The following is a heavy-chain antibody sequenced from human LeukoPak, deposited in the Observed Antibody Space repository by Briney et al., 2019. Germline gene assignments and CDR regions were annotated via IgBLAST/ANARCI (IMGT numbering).Heavy chain of an antibody. J-gene: IGHJ4*02. Sequence: SETLSLTCAVYGGSFSGYYWSWIRQPPGKGLEWIGENNHSGSTNYNPSLKSRVTISVDTSKNQFSLKLSSVTAADTAVYYCARVVVPAAIRYYFDYWGQGTLVTVSP. CDR1: GGSFSGYY. V-gene: IGHV4-34*01. CDR3: ARVVVPAAIRYYFDY. CDR2: NNHSGST. D-gene: IGHD2-2*02.